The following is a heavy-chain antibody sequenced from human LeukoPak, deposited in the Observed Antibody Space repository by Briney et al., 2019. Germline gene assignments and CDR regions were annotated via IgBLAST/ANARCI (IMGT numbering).Heavy chain of an antibody. Sequence: SETLSLTCTVSGGSISSSTYYWGWIRRPPGKGLEWIGSIYYSGTTYYNPSLKSRVTVSVDTSKNQLSLNLSSVTAADTAVYYCVRGSTLRHYQYWGQGTLVTVSS. V-gene: IGHV4-39*01. CDR2: IYYSGTT. CDR1: GGSISSSTYY. CDR3: VRGSTLRHYQY. J-gene: IGHJ4*02. D-gene: IGHD3-16*01.